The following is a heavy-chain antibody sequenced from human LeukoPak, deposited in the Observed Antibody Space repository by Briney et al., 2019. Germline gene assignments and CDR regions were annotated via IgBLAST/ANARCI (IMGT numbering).Heavy chain of an antibody. CDR1: GFTVSSNY. V-gene: IGHV3-53*01. CDR3: ARHGATELLNDY. Sequence: PGGSLRLSCAASGFTVSSNYMSWVRQAPGKGLEWVSVIYSGGTTYYADSVEGRFTISRDNSKNTLYLQMNSLRAEDTAVYYCARHGATELLNDYWGQGTLVTVS. CDR2: IYSGGTT. D-gene: IGHD2-15*01. J-gene: IGHJ4*02.